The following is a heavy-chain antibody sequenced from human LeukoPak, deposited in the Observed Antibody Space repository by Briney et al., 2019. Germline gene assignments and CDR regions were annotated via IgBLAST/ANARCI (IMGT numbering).Heavy chain of an antibody. J-gene: IGHJ4*02. CDR2: MNPNTGRT. CDR1: RYTFTSYD. V-gene: IGHV1-8*01. Sequence: ASVKVSCKASRYTFTSYDINWVREAAGHGLEWMGWMNPNTGRTGYAQKFQGRITMTRDTSINTAYMELTKLRSEDTAIYYCARLSQTPDYYTLGGYYYLGYWGQGTPVTLSS. D-gene: IGHD3-10*01. CDR3: ARLSQTPDYYTLGGYYYLGY.